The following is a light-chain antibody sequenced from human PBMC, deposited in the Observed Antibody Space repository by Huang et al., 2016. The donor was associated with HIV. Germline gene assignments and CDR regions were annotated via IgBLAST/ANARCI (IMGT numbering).Light chain of an antibody. CDR3: QQYYSKPLT. V-gene: IGKV4-1*01. J-gene: IGKJ4*01. CDR2: WAS. Sequence: DIVMTQSPDSLAVSLGERATINCKPSQTISYNKNYLAWYQQKPGQSPKLLIYWASTRESGVPDRFSGSGSGTDFTLTISSLQAEDVAVYYCQQYYSKPLTFGGGTKVEIK. CDR1: QTISYNKNY.